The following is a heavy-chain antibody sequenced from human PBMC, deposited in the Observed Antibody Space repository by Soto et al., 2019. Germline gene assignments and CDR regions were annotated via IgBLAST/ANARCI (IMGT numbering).Heavy chain of an antibody. D-gene: IGHD5-12*01. CDR3: ARGQEGVVATH. CDR2: IKDGGRT. V-gene: IGHV4-34*01. CDR1: GGSLSGYY. J-gene: IGHJ4*02. Sequence: QVQLQQWGAGLLKPSETLSLNCAVNGGSLSGYYWSWIRQPPGKGLEWIGEIKDGGRTNYSPSLKRRATISSDTSNNQCPLRLYSVTAADRGVYYCARGQEGVVATHWDQGTLVTVSS.